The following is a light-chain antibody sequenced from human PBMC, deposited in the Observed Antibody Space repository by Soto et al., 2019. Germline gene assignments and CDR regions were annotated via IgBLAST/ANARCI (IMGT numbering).Light chain of an antibody. V-gene: IGLV7-43*01. CDR3: LLFYGDAWV. CDR2: STS. CDR1: TGAVTGGYY. Sequence: QAVVTQEPSLTVSPGGTVTLTCASSTGAVTGGYYPNWFQQKAGQAPRVLIYSTSNKHSWTPARFSGSLLGGKAALTLSGVQPEDEAEYYCLLFYGDAWVFGGGTKLTVL. J-gene: IGLJ3*02.